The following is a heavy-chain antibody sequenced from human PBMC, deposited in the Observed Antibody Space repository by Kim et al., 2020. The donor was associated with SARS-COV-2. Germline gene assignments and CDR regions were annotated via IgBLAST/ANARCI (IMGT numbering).Heavy chain of an antibody. J-gene: IGHJ4*02. CDR2: IRSDGNEK. CDR1: GLIFRNRG. CDR3: ATDAGFCSTGVCYLWGYFDS. D-gene: IGHD2-8*01. Sequence: GGSLRLSCEGSGLIFRNRGMHWVRQAPGKGLEWVAVIRSDGNEKYYGESVKGRFIVSRDNSRNTLILQMNSLGVEDTAVYYCATDAGFCSTGVCYLWGYFDSWGQGTLVTVSS. V-gene: IGHV3-33*03.